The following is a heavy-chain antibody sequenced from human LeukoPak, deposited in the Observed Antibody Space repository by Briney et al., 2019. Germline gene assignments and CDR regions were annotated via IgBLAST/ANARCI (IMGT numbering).Heavy chain of an antibody. D-gene: IGHD6-13*01. CDR2: INPNSGGT. CDR3: ARDHSNSYDY. V-gene: IGHV1-2*02. CDR1: GYTSTDYY. J-gene: IGHJ4*02. Sequence: ASVKVSCKVAGYTSTDYYMHWVRQAPGQGLEWMGWINPNSGGTNYAQKFQGRVTMTRDTSISTVYMELSRLRSDDTAVFYCARDHSNSYDYWGQGTLVTVSS.